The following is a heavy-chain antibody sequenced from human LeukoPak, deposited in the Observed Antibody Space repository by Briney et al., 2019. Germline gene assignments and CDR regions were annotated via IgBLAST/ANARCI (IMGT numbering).Heavy chain of an antibody. D-gene: IGHD3-22*01. CDR2: IYSGGTT. CDR3: ARSSERKYYFGY. Sequence: GGSLRLSCAASGFTFSSYWMSWVRQAPGKGLEWVSLIYSGGTTYYADSVKGRFTISRDNSKNTLYLQMNSLRAEDTAVYYCARSSERKYYFGYWGQGTLVTVSS. CDR1: GFTFSSYW. J-gene: IGHJ4*02. V-gene: IGHV3-53*01.